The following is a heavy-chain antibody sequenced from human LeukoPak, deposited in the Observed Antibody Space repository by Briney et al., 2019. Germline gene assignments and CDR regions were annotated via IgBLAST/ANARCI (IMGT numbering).Heavy chain of an antibody. CDR2: IYTSGST. J-gene: IGHJ6*03. CDR1: GGSISSYY. Sequence: SETLSLTCTVSGGSISSYYWSWIRQPAGKGLEWIGRIYTSGSTNYNPSLKSRVTMSVDTSKNQFSLKLSSVTAADTAVYYCARGGGGNSGYYYYYYMDVWGKGTTVAVSS. CDR3: ARGGGGNSGYYYYYYMDV. V-gene: IGHV4-4*07. D-gene: IGHD4-23*01.